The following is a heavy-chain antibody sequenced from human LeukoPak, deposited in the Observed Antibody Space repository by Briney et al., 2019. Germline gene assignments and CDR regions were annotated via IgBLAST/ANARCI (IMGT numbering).Heavy chain of an antibody. J-gene: IGHJ6*03. CDR3: ALGVATDYYYYMDV. Sequence: SETLSLTCTVSGGSISSSYWSWIRQPPGKGLEWIGEINHSGSTNYNPSLKSRVTISVDTSKNQFSLKLSSVTAADTAVYYCALGVATDYYYYMDVWGKGTTVTISS. CDR1: GGSISSSY. CDR2: INHSGST. V-gene: IGHV4-59*08. D-gene: IGHD5-12*01.